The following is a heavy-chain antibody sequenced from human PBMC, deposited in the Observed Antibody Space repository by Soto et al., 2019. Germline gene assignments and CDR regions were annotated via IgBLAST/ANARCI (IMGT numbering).Heavy chain of an antibody. CDR3: VKGHSDSYYYFDY. CDR2: MRGSNGDT. J-gene: IGHJ4*02. Sequence: EVQLFESGGALVQPGESLRLSCAASGFTFRFCAMSWVRQAPGKGLEWVSSMRGSNGDTYYADSVKGRFTISRDNSKNTLYLQMNSLRVEGTALYYCVKGHSDSYYYFDYWGQGALVTVS. D-gene: IGHD3-22*01. CDR1: GFTFRFCA. V-gene: IGHV3-23*01.